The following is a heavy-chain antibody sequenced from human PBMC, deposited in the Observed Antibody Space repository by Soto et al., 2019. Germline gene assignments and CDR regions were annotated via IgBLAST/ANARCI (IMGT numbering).Heavy chain of an antibody. CDR2: IYYSGST. D-gene: IGHD4-17*01. CDR1: GGSISSSSYY. V-gene: IGHV4-39*01. CDR3: ARQSGATVTISDYYYYGMDV. Sequence: PSETLSLTCTVSGGSISSSSYYWGWIRQPPGKGLEWIGSIYYSGSTYYSPSLKSRVTISVDTSKNQFSLKLSSVTAADTAVYYCARQSGATVTISDYYYYGMDVWGQGTTVTVSS. J-gene: IGHJ6*02.